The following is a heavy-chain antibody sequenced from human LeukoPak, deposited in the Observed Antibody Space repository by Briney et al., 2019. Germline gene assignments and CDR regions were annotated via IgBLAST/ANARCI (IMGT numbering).Heavy chain of an antibody. J-gene: IGHJ4*02. Sequence: TSETLSLTCTVSGGSISSYYWSWIRQPPGKGLEWIGYIYYSGSTNYNPSLKSRVTISVDTSKNQFSLKLSSVTAADTAVYYCARVAIAVADPYDYWGQGTLVTVSS. CDR1: GGSISSYY. V-gene: IGHV4-59*12. CDR3: ARVAIAVADPYDY. D-gene: IGHD6-19*01. CDR2: IYYSGST.